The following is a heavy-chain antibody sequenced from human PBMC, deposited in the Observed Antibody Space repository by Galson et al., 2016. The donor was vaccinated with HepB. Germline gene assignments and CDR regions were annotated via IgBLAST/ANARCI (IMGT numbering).Heavy chain of an antibody. CDR3: ARRGISSGNFREDY. J-gene: IGHJ4*02. CDR1: GYPFKGYG. CDR2: ISGYSGDT. D-gene: IGHD4-23*01. V-gene: IGHV1-18*01. Sequence: SVKVSCKASGYPFKGYGITWVRQAPGQGLEWMGWISGYSGDTIYAQKIQGRATMTTDTSTSTAYMELRSLRSDDSAVYFCARRGISSGNFREDYWGQGTLVTVSS.